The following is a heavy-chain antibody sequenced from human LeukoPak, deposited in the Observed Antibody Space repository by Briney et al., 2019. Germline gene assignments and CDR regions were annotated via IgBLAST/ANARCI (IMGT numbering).Heavy chain of an antibody. CDR2: IYSDGSST. CDR3: AREAVGKIDY. D-gene: IGHD4-23*01. CDR1: GFTFSNYW. V-gene: IGHV3-74*01. J-gene: IGHJ4*02. Sequence: GGSLRLSCAASGFTFSNYWMHWVRQAPGKGLVWVSRIYSDGSSTTYEDSVKGRFTISRDNAKNTLYLQMNSLRAEDTAMYYCAREAVGKIDYWGQGTLVTVSS.